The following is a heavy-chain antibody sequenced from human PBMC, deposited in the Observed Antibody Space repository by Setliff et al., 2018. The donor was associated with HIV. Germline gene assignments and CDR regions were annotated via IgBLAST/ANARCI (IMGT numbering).Heavy chain of an antibody. Sequence: SETLSLTCTVSGDSISSGNYYWTWIRQPAGKALEWIGRITNTGATEYNPSLKSRLTMSVDSSGNQFSLTLTSVTAADTAVYYCARDPNTGWYYLDFWGPGALVTVSS. CDR1: GDSISSGNYY. CDR2: ITNTGAT. D-gene: IGHD6-19*01. J-gene: IGHJ4*02. CDR3: ARDPNTGWYYLDF. V-gene: IGHV4-61*02.